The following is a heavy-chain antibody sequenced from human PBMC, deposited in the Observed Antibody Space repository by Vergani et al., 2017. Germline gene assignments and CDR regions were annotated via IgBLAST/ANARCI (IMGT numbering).Heavy chain of an antibody. CDR3: ARGLLAYCGGDCYSYAFDI. CDR1: GGTFSSYA. D-gene: IGHD2-21*02. V-gene: IGHV1-69*01. J-gene: IGHJ3*02. CDR2: IIPIFGTA. Sequence: QVQLVQSGAEVKKPGSSVKVSCKASGGTFSSYAIRWVRQAPGQGLEWMGGIIPIFGTANYAQKFQGRVTITADESTSTAYMELSSLRSEDTAVYYCARGLLAYCGGDCYSYAFDIWGQGTMVTVSS.